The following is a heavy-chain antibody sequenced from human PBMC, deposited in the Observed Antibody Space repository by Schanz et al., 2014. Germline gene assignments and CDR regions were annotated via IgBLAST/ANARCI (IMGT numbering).Heavy chain of an antibody. CDR2: ISLDGSTK. CDR3: AATTILAD. Sequence: QVQLVESGGGVVQPGRSLRLSCAASGFSFSDYAMHWVRQAPGKGLEWVAAISLDGSTKYYTDSVRGRFTISRDNSKNTLYVQMNSLRAEDTAVYYCAATTILADWGQGTLVAVSS. V-gene: IGHV3-30*04. J-gene: IGHJ4*02. D-gene: IGHD3-3*01. CDR1: GFSFSDYA.